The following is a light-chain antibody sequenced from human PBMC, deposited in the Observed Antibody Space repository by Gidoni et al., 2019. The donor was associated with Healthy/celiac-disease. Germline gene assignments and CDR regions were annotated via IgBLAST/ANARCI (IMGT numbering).Light chain of an antibody. V-gene: IGKV3-20*01. CDR2: GAS. J-gene: IGKJ3*01. CDR1: QSVSSSY. Sequence: EIVLTQSPGTLSLSPGERATLSCRASQSVSSSYLAWYQQKPGQAPRLLIYGASSRATGIPDRFSGSGSGTDFTLTIIRLEPEDFAVYYCQQYGSSPRTFXPXTKVDIK. CDR3: QQYGSSPRT.